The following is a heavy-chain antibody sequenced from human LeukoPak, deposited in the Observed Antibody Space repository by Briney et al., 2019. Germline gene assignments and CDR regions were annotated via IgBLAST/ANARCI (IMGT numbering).Heavy chain of an antibody. CDR3: ARETRDYGDSNFDY. Sequence: SETLSLTCTVSGGPISGYFWSWIRQPPGKGLEWIGYIHDNGRTTYNPSLRSRVTISVDTSKNQFSLKLSSVTAADTAVYYCARETRDYGDSNFDYWGQGTLVTVSS. D-gene: IGHD4-17*01. V-gene: IGHV4-59*12. J-gene: IGHJ4*02. CDR2: IHDNGRT. CDR1: GGPISGYF.